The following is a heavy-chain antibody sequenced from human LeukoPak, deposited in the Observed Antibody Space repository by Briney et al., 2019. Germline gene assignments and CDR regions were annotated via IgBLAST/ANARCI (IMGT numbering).Heavy chain of an antibody. Sequence: GGSLRLSCAASGFTFSSYAMSWVRQAPGKGLEWVSAISGSGGSTYYADSVKGRFTISRDNSKNTLYLQMNSLRAEDTAVYYCAKVLDYYGSGSYSNYMDVWGKGTTVTVSS. CDR3: AKVLDYYGSGSYSNYMDV. J-gene: IGHJ6*03. CDR1: GFTFSSYA. D-gene: IGHD3-10*01. V-gene: IGHV3-23*01. CDR2: ISGSGGST.